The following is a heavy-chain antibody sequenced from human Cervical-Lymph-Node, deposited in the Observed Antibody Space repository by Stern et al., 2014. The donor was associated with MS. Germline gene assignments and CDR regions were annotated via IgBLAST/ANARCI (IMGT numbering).Heavy chain of an antibody. D-gene: IGHD2-15*01. V-gene: IGHV3-9*01. J-gene: IGHJ6*02. CDR1: GFRFDDYA. CDR3: ARAIGFCSGGNCEPYYYYGIDV. CDR2: ISWSSGKI. Sequence: EVQLVESGGDLVKPGRSLRLSCAASGFRFDDYAMYWVRQAPGKGLEWVSGISWSSGKIGYADYVKGRFPISRANVTNSMYLQMNSLGSEDTASYYCARAIGFCSGGNCEPYYYYGIDVWGQGTRVTVSS.